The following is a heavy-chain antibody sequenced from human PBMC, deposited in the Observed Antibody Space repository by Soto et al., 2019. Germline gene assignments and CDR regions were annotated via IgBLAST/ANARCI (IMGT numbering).Heavy chain of an antibody. V-gene: IGHV3-7*03. J-gene: IGHJ4*02. D-gene: IGHD3-10*01. CDR3: VRGGHGSGSYLGSY. CDR2: IRQDGGAQ. CDR1: GFTFTTYW. Sequence: EVQLVESGGGLAQPGGSLRLSCVASGFTFTTYWMSWVRQAPGKGLEWVANIRQDGGAQYYVDSVKGRFTISRDNAKNSVYLQMDSLRAENTAVYYCVRGGHGSGSYLGSYWGQGILVTVSS.